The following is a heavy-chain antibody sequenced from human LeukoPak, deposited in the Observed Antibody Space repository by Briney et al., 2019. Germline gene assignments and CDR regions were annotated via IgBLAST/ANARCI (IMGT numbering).Heavy chain of an antibody. CDR1: GYTFTGYY. Sequence: GASVKVSCKASGYTFTGYYMHWVRQAPGQGLEWMGWINPNSGGTSYTQKFQGRVTMTRDTSISTAYMELRGLRSDDTAVYYCARGVPGAEAQIDYWGQGTLVTVSS. CDR3: ARGVPGAEAQIDY. J-gene: IGHJ4*02. CDR2: INPNSGGT. D-gene: IGHD6-19*01. V-gene: IGHV1-2*02.